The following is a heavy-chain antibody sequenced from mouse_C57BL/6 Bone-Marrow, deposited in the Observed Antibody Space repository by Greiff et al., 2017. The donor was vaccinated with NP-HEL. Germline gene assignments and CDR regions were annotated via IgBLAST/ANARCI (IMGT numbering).Heavy chain of an antibody. J-gene: IGHJ2*01. CDR2: IYPRSGNT. V-gene: IGHV1-81*01. Sequence: VQLVESGAELARPGASVKLSCKASGYTFTSYGISWVKQRTGQGLEWIGVIYPRSGNTYYNEKFKGKATLTTDKSSSTAYMELRSLTSEDSAVYFCARPGFEEYWGKGTTVTVST. CDR3: ARPGFEEY. CDR1: GYTFTSYG. D-gene: IGHD4-1*01.